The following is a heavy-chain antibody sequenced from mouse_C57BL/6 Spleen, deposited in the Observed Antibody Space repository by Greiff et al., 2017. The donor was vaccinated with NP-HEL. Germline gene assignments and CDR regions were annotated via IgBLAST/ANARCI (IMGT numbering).Heavy chain of an antibody. J-gene: IGHJ2*01. CDR2: IDPETGGT. Sequence: VKLQESGAELVRPGASVTLSCKASGYTFTDYEMHWVKQTPVHGLEWIGAIDPETGGTAYNQKFKGKAILTADKSSSTAYMELRSLTSEDSAVYYCTRGKGYYFDYWGQGTTLTVSS. D-gene: IGHD1-3*01. CDR1: GYTFTDYE. V-gene: IGHV1-15*01. CDR3: TRGKGYYFDY.